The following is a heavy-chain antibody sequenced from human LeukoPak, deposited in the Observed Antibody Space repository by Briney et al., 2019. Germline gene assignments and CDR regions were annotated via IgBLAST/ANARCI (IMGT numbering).Heavy chain of an antibody. V-gene: IGHV1-2*02. D-gene: IGHD2-15*01. J-gene: IGHJ4*02. CDR2: VSPDNGDT. CDR3: ASVRGYG. Sequence: ASVKVSYKGSGNTFTDYYMRWVRQPPGQGLEWMGWVSPDNGDTNYAQKFQGRVTMTRDTSIRTVFMELSRLTSDDTAFYYCASVRGYGWGQGTLVTVSS. CDR1: GNTFTDYY.